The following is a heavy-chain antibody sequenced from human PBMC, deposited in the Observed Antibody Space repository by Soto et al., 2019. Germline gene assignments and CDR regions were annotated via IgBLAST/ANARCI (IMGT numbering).Heavy chain of an antibody. J-gene: IGHJ5*02. D-gene: IGHD4-4*01. CDR2: IKPISDIT. CDR1: GDTFGRFT. CDR3: ARDPSTINKLIGVWFDP. Sequence: SAEVSCRASGDTFGRFTINWVRQAPGQGLEWMGGIKPISDITNYAQRFQGRVTFTADASTSTVYLELSSLRSEDTAMYYCARDPSTINKLIGVWFDPWGQGTLVTVSS. V-gene: IGHV1-69*13.